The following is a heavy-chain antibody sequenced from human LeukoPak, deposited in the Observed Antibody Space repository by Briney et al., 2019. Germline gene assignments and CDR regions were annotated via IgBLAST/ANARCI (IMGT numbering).Heavy chain of an antibody. CDR1: GFTFSSYS. V-gene: IGHV3-48*04. CDR2: ISSSSSPI. J-gene: IGHJ3*02. D-gene: IGHD2-2*01. Sequence: GGSLRLSCAASGFTFSSYSMNWVRQAPGKGLEWVSYISSSSSPIYYADSVKGRFIISRDNAKNSLYLQMNSLRAEDTAVYYCARSGYCTSTSCLNGRGAFDIWGQGTMVTVSS. CDR3: ARSGYCTSTSCLNGRGAFDI.